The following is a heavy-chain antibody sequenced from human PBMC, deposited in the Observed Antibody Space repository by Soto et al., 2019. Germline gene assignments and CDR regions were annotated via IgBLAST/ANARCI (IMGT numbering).Heavy chain of an antibody. D-gene: IGHD2-21*01. Sequence: PGGSLRLSCAASGFTFTSYSMNWVRQAPGKGLEWVSYIRGTTHYADSVKGRFTISRDNARSSLYLQMNSLRADDTAVYYCARDDSIAFDIWGQGTMVTVSS. CDR3: ARDDSIAFDI. CDR2: IRGTT. J-gene: IGHJ3*02. V-gene: IGHV3-48*01. CDR1: GFTFTSYS.